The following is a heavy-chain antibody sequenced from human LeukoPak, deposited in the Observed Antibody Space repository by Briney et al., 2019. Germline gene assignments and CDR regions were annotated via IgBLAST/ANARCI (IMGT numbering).Heavy chain of an antibody. J-gene: IGHJ3*02. Sequence: PSETLSLTCTVSGGSISGYYWSWIRQPPGKGLEWIACIYYNGISNYNPSLKSRVIISVDSSKNQFSLKLTSVTAADTAVYYCARRPQYYYGSGSYYNDAFDIWGQGTMVTVSS. D-gene: IGHD3-10*01. CDR3: ARRPQYYYGSGSYYNDAFDI. CDR2: IYYNGIS. CDR1: GGSISGYY. V-gene: IGHV4-59*01.